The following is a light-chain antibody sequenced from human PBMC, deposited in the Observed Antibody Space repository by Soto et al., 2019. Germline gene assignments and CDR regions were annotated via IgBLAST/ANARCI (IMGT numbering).Light chain of an antibody. J-gene: IGKJ5*01. Sequence: DIQMTQSPSFVSASVGDRDTITCRASQGISRWLALYQQRPRKAPELLIYGAATLQSGVPSRFSGSGYGTYFTLTISSLQPEDFATYYCQQANRFPLTFGQGTRLEIK. V-gene: IGKV1-12*01. CDR2: GAA. CDR3: QQANRFPLT. CDR1: QGISRW.